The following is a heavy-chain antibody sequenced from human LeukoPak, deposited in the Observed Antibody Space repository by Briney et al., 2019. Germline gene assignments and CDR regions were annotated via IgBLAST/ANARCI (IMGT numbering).Heavy chain of an antibody. CDR1: GGXISSGGYY. J-gene: IGHJ5*02. CDR2: IYYSGST. CDR3: ARDMTDWWFDP. D-gene: IGHD3-9*01. Sequence: TLSLTCTVSGGXISSGGYYXXWIRQHPXKGLEWIGYIYYSGSTHYNPSLKSRVTISVDTSKNQFSLKLSSVTAADTAVYYCARDMTDWWFDPWGQGTLVTVSS. V-gene: IGHV4-31*03.